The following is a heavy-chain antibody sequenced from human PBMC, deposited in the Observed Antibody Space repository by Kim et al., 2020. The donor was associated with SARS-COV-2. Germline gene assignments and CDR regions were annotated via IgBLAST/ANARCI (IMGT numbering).Heavy chain of an antibody. CDR1: GGSISSGGYY. CDR3: ATTGRYYYGMDV. V-gene: IGHV4-31*03. CDR2: IYYSGST. Sequence: SETLSLTYTVSGGSISSGGYYWSWIRQHPGKGLEWIGYIYYSGSTYYNPSLKSRVTISVDTSKNQFSLKLSSVTAADTAVYYCATTGRYYYGMDVWGQGTTVTVSS. J-gene: IGHJ6*02.